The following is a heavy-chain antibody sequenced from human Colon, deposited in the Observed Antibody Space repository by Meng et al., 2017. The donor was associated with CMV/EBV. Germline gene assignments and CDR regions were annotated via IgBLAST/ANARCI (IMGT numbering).Heavy chain of an antibody. V-gene: IGHV4-59*01. Sequence: SETLSLTCNVSGDSIKSYYWSWIRQPPGKGLEWIGRISYSGRTTYNPSVRRRVTISVDTSKNLFSLRLTSVTAADTAVYYCARVLTVVVPPSNPVGSADAFDMWGQGTKVTVSS. CDR1: GDSIKSYY. J-gene: IGHJ3*02. CDR2: ISYSGRT. CDR3: ARVLTVVVPPSNPVGSADAFDM. D-gene: IGHD2-15*01.